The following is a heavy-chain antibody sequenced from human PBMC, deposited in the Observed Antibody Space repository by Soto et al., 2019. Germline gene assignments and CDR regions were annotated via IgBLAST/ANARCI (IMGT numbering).Heavy chain of an antibody. CDR1: GYTFTGYG. Sequence: QVQLVQSGADVKKPGASVKVSCKASGYTFTGYGITWVRQAPGQGLEWMGWIYPYNGNTNYAQKLQGRVTMTTDTSTSTAYMELRSLRSDDTDIYYCARSIRSYYYDSSGRYNWFDPWGQGTLVTVSS. J-gene: IGHJ5*02. CDR2: IYPYNGNT. CDR3: ARSIRSYYYDSSGRYNWFDP. V-gene: IGHV1-18*01. D-gene: IGHD3-22*01.